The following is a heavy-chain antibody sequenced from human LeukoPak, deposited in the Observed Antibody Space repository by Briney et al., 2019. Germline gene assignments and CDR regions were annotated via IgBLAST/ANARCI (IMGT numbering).Heavy chain of an antibody. D-gene: IGHD3-3*01. CDR3: GRGLCDFWSGYYRCPPQPFDY. CDR2: INPSGGST. CDR1: GYTFTSYY. Sequence: ASVKVSCKASGYTFTSYYMHWVRQAPGQGLEWMGIINPSGGSTSYAQKFQGRVTMTRDTSTSTVYMELSSLRSEDTAVYYCGRGLCDFWSGYYRCPPQPFDYWGQGTLVTVSS. J-gene: IGHJ4*02. V-gene: IGHV1-46*01.